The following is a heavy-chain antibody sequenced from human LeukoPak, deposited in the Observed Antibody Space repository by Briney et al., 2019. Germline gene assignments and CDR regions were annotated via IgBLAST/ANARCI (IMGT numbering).Heavy chain of an antibody. CDR3: ARHSEGYCSGGSCPTDAFDI. V-gene: IGHV5-51*01. CDR1: GYSFTSYW. J-gene: IGHJ3*02. D-gene: IGHD2-15*01. Sequence: GESLKISCKGSGYSFTSYWIGWVRQMPGKGLEWMGFIYPGDSDTRYSPSFQGQVTISADKSISTAYLQWSSLKASDTAMYYCARHSEGYCSGGSCPTDAFDIWGQGTMVTVSS. CDR2: IYPGDSDT.